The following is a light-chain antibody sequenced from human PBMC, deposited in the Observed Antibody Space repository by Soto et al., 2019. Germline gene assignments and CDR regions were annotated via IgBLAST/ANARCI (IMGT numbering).Light chain of an antibody. V-gene: IGKV3D-20*02. CDR2: DAS. CDR3: QERSTWPPH. CDR1: QSVSNNF. J-gene: IGKJ5*01. Sequence: EIVLTQSPGTLSLSPGERATLSCSASQSVSNNFLAWYQQKPGQAPRLFIYDASTRATGTPARFSGSGSGTKFTLSISSLQSEDFAVYYCQERSTWPPHFGQGTRLEIK.